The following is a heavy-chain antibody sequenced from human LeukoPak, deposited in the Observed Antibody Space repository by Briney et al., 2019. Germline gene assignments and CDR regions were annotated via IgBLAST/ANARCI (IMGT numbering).Heavy chain of an antibody. D-gene: IGHD3-10*01. J-gene: IGHJ6*03. CDR2: IYTSGST. V-gene: IGHV4-4*07. CDR1: GGSISNYY. CDR3: ARSPLLYYYGSGSYYLATGLQKTGYYYYMDV. Sequence: PSETLSLTCTVSGGSISNYYWRWLGQPDGKGLEWIGRIYTSGSTNYNPSLKRRVTISVDTSKNQFSLKLSSVTAADTAVYYCARSPLLYYYGSGSYYLATGLQKTGYYYYMDVWGKGTTVTVSS.